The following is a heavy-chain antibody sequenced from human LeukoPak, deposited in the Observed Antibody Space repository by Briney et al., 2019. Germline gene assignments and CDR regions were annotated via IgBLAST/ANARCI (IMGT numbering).Heavy chain of an antibody. CDR3: ARVRDLEWFGYCYYMDV. CDR1: GGSISSYY. Sequence: SETLSLTCTVSGGSISSYYWSWIRQPAGKGLEWIGRIYTSGSTNYNPSLKSRVTISVDTSKNQFSLKLSSVTAADTAVYYCARVRDLEWFGYCYYMDVWGKGTTVTVSS. D-gene: IGHD3-3*01. CDR2: IYTSGST. V-gene: IGHV4-4*07. J-gene: IGHJ6*03.